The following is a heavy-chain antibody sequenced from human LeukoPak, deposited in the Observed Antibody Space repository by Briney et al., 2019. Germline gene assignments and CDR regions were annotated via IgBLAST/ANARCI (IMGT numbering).Heavy chain of an antibody. D-gene: IGHD6-13*01. CDR1: GGTFSSYA. CDR2: IIPIFGTA. V-gene: IGHV1-69*01. J-gene: IGHJ5*02. Sequence: ASVKVSCKASGGTFSSYAISWVRQAPGQGLEWMGGIIPIFGTANYAQKFQGGVTITADESTSTAYMELSSLRSEDTAVYYCARGVAAAGSGGHWFDPWGQGTLVTVSS. CDR3: ARGVAAAGSGGHWFDP.